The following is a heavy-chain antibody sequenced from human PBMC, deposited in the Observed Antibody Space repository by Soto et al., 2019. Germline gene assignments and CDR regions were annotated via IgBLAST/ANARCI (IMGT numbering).Heavy chain of an antibody. CDR1: GYSFSNNG. D-gene: IGHD4-17*01. CDR3: ARVLGHGDYGTDF. J-gene: IGHJ4*02. V-gene: IGHV1-18*04. Sequence: QVQLVQSGAEVKKPGASVKVSCQASGYSFSNNGISWVRQAPGQGFEWMGWINGDNGNTNYAQKFQGRVTMTTDTPTSTAYMELRSRRSDDTAVYYCARVLGHGDYGTDFGGQGPLVPVSS. CDR2: INGDNGNT.